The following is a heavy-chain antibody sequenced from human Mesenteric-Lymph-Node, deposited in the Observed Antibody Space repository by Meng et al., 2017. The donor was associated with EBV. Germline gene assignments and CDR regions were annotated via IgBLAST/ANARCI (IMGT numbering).Heavy chain of an antibody. Sequence: GQLVGAGGGVVQPGRSLGLSCAGSGFTFSSYVMHWVRQAPGKGLEWVAFISYDGNDKKYADSVKGRFTISRDNFENTLYLQMSGLRAEDTAVYYCAKDDYGGSPFDYWGQGTLVTVSS. V-gene: IGHV3-30*18. J-gene: IGHJ4*02. D-gene: IGHD4-23*01. CDR3: AKDDYGGSPFDY. CDR2: ISYDGNDK. CDR1: GFTFSSYV.